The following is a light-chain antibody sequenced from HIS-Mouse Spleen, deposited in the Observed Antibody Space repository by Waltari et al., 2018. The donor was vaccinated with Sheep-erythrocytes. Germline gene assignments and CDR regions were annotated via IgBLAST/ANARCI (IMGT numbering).Light chain of an antibody. V-gene: IGKV1-6*01. CDR2: AAS. CDR1: QGIRND. J-gene: IGKJ2*01. CDR3: LQDYNYPYT. Sequence: MTQSPATLSVSPGERATITCRASQGIRNDLGWYQQKPGKAPKVLIYAASSLQSGVPSRFSGSGSGTDFTLTISSLQPEDFATYYCLQDYNYPYTFGQGTKLEIK.